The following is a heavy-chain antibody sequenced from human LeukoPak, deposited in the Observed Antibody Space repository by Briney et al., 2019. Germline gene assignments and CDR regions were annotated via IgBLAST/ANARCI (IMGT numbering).Heavy chain of an antibody. J-gene: IGHJ5*02. Sequence: LPGGSLRLSCAASGFTFSNYGMHWVRQAPGKGQEWVAVIWYDGSNKYCADSVKGRFTISRDNSKNTLYLQMNSLRAEDTAVYYCARDRSGGLNWFDPWGQGTLVTVSS. D-gene: IGHD2-15*01. CDR1: GFTFSNYG. CDR3: ARDRSGGLNWFDP. V-gene: IGHV3-33*08. CDR2: IWYDGSNK.